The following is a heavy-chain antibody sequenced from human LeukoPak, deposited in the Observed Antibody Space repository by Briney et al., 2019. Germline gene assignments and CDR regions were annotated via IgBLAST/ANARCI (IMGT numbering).Heavy chain of an antibody. CDR3: AKDRFIAVAGTAFDY. D-gene: IGHD6-19*01. CDR2: IYSGGST. V-gene: IGHV3-66*01. Sequence: GGSLRLSCAASGFTVSSNYMSWVRQAPGKGLEWVSVIYSGGSTYYADSVKGRFTISRDNSKNTLYLQMNSLRAEDTAVYYCAKDRFIAVAGTAFDYWGQGTLVTVSS. J-gene: IGHJ4*02. CDR1: GFTVSSNY.